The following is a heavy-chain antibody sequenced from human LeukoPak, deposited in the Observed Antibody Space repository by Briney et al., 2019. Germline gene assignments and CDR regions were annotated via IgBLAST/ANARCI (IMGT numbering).Heavy chain of an antibody. CDR2: ISSDGDVT. CDR1: GFTFSSHA. J-gene: IGHJ4*02. D-gene: IGHD2-2*01. Sequence: GGSLRLSCAASGFTFSSHAMHWVRQAPGKGLEYVSAISSDGDVTYYANSVKGRFTISRDNSKNTVHLQMGSLRGEGMAVYYCARDPHCGSTSCLSYFDYWGQGTLVTVSS. CDR3: ARDPHCGSTSCLSYFDY. V-gene: IGHV3-64*01.